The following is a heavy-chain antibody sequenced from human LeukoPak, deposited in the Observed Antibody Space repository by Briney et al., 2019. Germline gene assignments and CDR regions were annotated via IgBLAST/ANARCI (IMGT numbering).Heavy chain of an antibody. D-gene: IGHD6-19*01. CDR3: ARADFTSGSPRGFDS. Sequence: PSETLSLTCTVSGGSISNYYWSWLRQPAGKGLEWIGRIYTSSSTNYNPSLKSRVTLSVDASKNQVSLQLNSVTPEDTAVYYCARADFTSGSPRGFDSWGQATLVTVSS. CDR2: IYTSSST. V-gene: IGHV4-4*07. CDR1: GGSISNYY. J-gene: IGHJ4*02.